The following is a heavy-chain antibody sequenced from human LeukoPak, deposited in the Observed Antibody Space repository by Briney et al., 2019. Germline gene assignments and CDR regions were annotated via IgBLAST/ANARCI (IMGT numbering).Heavy chain of an antibody. CDR2: ISSSSSYI. V-gene: IGHV3-21*01. CDR3: ARVGSLDAFDI. CDR1: GFTFSTYS. D-gene: IGHD3-10*01. Sequence: SGGSLRLSCTASGFTFSTYSMNWVRKAPGKGLEWVASISSSSSYIYYADSVKGRFTISRDNAKKSLYLQMNSLRAEDTAVYYCARVGSLDAFDIWGQGTMVTVSS. J-gene: IGHJ3*02.